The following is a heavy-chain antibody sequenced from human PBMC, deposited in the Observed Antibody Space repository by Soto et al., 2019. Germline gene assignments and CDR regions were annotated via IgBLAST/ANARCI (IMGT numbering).Heavy chain of an antibody. Sequence: GASVKVSCKASGYTFTSYAMHWVRHAPGQRLEWMGWINAGNGNTKYSQKFQARVTTTRNTSASTAYMELSSLRSEETAVYYCAREADSSSSGWFDPWGQGTLVTVSS. CDR1: GYTFTSYA. D-gene: IGHD6-6*01. CDR2: INAGNGNT. V-gene: IGHV1-3*01. J-gene: IGHJ5*02. CDR3: AREADSSSSGWFDP.